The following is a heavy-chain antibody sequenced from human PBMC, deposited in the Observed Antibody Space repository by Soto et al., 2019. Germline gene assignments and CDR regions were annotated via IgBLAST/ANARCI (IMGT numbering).Heavy chain of an antibody. CDR3: ASHGDYVSMDV. CDR2: IKQDGSEK. J-gene: IGHJ6*03. Sequence: EVQLVESGGGLVQPGGSLRLSCAASGFTFSSYWMTWVRQAPGKGLEWVANIKQDGSEKYNVDSVKGRFTRSRDNAKNSLCLQMNSLRAEDTAVYYCASHGDYVSMDVWGKGTTVTVSS. D-gene: IGHD4-17*01. CDR1: GFTFSSYW. V-gene: IGHV3-7*01.